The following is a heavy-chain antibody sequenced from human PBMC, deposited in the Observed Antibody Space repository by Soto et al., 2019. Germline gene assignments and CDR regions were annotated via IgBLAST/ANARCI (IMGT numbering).Heavy chain of an antibody. J-gene: IGHJ5*02. CDR3: TRAFMTYQTSNWFDP. CDR2: IRSKAYGGTT. D-gene: IGHD3-16*01. Sequence: GGSLRLSCTASGFTFGDYARSWFRQAPGKGLEWVGFIRSKAYGGTTEYAASVKGRFTISRDDSKSIAYLQMNSLKTEDTAVYYCTRAFMTYQTSNWFDPWGQGTLVTVSS. V-gene: IGHV3-49*03. CDR1: GFTFGDYA.